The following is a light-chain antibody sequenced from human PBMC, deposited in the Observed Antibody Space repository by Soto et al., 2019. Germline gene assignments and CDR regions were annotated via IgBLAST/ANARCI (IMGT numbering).Light chain of an antibody. CDR1: NIGSKS. CDR2: YDS. V-gene: IGLV3-21*04. J-gene: IGLJ2*01. Sequence: SYELTQPPSVSVAQGKTARITCGGNNIGSKSVHWYQQKPGQAPVLVIYYDSDRPSGIRERFSGSNSGNTATLTISRVEAGDEADYYCQVWDSSSDHVVFGGVTKLTVL. CDR3: QVWDSSSDHVV.